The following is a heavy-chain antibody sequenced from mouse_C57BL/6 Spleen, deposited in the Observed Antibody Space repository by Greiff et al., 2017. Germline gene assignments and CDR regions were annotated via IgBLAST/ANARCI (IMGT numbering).Heavy chain of an antibody. CDR1: GYAFSSSW. V-gene: IGHV1-82*01. J-gene: IGHJ2*01. CDR3: ARGYDGYPYYFDY. CDR2: IYPGDGDT. D-gene: IGHD2-3*01. Sequence: QVQLKQSGPELVKPGASVKISCKASGYAFSSSWMNWVKQRPGKGLEWIGRIYPGDGDTNYNGKFKGKATLTADKSSSTAYMQLSSLTSEDSAVYFCARGYDGYPYYFDYWGQGTTLTVSS.